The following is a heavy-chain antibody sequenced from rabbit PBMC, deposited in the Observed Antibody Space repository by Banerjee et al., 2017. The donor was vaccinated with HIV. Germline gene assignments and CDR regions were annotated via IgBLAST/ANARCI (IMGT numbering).Heavy chain of an antibody. CDR3: MRVDYTYGYDGYAYVLFNL. CDR1: GFDFSSYG. CDR2: IDPVFGNT. D-gene: IGHD6-1*01. V-gene: IGHV1S47*01. J-gene: IGHJ4*01. Sequence: QQQLEESGGGLVKPEGSLTLTCKASGFDFSSYGVSWVRQAPGKGLEWIGYIDPVFGNTYHASWVNGRFPISSHNAQNTLYLQLNSLTAADTATYFCMRVDYTYGYDGYAYVLFNLWGPGTLVTVS.